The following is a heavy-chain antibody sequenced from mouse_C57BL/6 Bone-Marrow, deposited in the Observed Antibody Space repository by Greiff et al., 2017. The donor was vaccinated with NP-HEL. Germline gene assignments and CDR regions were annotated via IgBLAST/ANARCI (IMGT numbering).Heavy chain of an antibody. D-gene: IGHD2-12*01. V-gene: IGHV1-82*01. J-gene: IGHJ4*01. CDR1: GYAFSSSW. CDR2: IYPGDGDT. CDR3: ARGLYPYYAMDY. Sequence: QVQLQQSGPELVKPGASVKISCKASGYAFSSSWMNWVKQRPGKGLEWIGRIYPGDGDTNYNGKFKGKATLTADKSSSTAYMQLSSLTSEDSAVSFCARGLYPYYAMDYWGQGTSVTVSS.